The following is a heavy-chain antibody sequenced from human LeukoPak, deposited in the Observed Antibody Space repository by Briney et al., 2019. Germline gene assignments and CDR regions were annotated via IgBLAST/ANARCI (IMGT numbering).Heavy chain of an antibody. CDR3: ARSRYCSSTSCYTYFDY. CDR1: GFTFSSCS. Sequence: KSGVSLRLSCAASGFTFSSCSMNWVRQAPGKGLEWVSSISSSSSYIYYADSVKGRFTISRDNAKNTLYLQMNSLRVEDTAVYYCARSRYCSSTSCYTYFDYWGQGTLVTVSS. J-gene: IGHJ4*02. D-gene: IGHD2-2*02. V-gene: IGHV3-21*01. CDR2: ISSSSSYI.